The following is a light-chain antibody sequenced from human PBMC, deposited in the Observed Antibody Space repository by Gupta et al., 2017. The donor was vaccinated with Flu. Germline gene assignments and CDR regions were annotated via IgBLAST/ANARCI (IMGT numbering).Light chain of an antibody. Sequence: QSALTQLASASGSTAPSITISCTGTSSDIGCYNYVSWYQQNPGKAPKLMIYEVTNRPAGVSNRFSGSKSGNTASLTISGLQAEDEADYFCCSYTSSSTWVFGGGTKLTVL. J-gene: IGLJ3*02. CDR2: EVT. CDR3: CSYTSSSTWV. CDR1: SSDIGCYNY. V-gene: IGLV2-14*01.